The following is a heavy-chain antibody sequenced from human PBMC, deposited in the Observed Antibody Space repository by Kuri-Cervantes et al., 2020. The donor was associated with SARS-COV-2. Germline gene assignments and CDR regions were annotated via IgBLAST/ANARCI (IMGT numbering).Heavy chain of an antibody. V-gene: IGHV3-30-3*01. CDR1: GFTFSSYA. CDR3: ASRFWSGYYNTYYFDY. J-gene: IGHJ4*02. CDR2: ISYDGSNK. D-gene: IGHD3-3*01. Sequence: GGSLRLSCAASGFTFSSYAMHWVRQAPGKGLEWVAVISYDGSNKYYADSVKGRFTISRDNSKNTLYLQMNSLRAEDTAVYYCASRFWSGYYNTYYFDYWGQGTLVTVSS.